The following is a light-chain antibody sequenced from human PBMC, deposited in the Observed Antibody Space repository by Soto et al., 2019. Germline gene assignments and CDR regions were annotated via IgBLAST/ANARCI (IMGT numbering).Light chain of an antibody. CDR2: EVT. CDR3: CSYAGSYTVV. V-gene: IGLV2-14*01. Sequence: QSALTQPASVSGSPGQSITISCTGTSTDIGTYDYVSWYQQHPGKAPKLMIYEVTYRPSGVSNRFSGSKSGNTASLTISGLQAEDEADYYCCSYAGSYTVVFGGGTKVTVL. J-gene: IGLJ3*02. CDR1: STDIGTYDY.